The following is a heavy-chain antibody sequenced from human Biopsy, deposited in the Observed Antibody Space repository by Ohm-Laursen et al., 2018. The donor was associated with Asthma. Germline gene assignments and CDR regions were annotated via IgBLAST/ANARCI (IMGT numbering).Heavy chain of an antibody. Sequence: GASVKVSCKASGYTFNSVAVMWVRQAPGQGLEWMGWINTNSGTPTYVQGFSGRFVFSLGPSVTTAYLQIDSLRSEDTGVYYCTRAGSTFVADYWGQGTLVTVSS. CDR3: TRAGSTFVADY. CDR1: GYTFNSVA. V-gene: IGHV7-4-1*01. D-gene: IGHD5-12*01. J-gene: IGHJ4*01. CDR2: INTNSGTP.